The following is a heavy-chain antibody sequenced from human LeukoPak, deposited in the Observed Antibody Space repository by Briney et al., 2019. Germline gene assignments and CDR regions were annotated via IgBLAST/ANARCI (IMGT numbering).Heavy chain of an antibody. CDR3: ARDWTSYCSSTSCYPGELDY. Sequence: ASVKVSCKASGYTLTSYGIGWVRQAPGQGLEWMGWISAYNGNTNYAQKLQGRVTMTTDTSTSTAYMELRSLRSDDTAVYYCARDWTSYCSSTSCYPGELDYWGQGTLVTVSS. CDR1: GYTLTSYG. D-gene: IGHD2-2*01. V-gene: IGHV1-18*01. J-gene: IGHJ4*02. CDR2: ISAYNGNT.